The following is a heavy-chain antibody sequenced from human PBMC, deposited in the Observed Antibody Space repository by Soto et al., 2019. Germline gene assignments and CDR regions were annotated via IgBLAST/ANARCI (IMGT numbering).Heavy chain of an antibody. CDR2: IIPIFGTA. CDR3: ASTEYSSSSVSYYCYGTDV. Sequence: SVKGSCNASGGTFSSYGISWVRQAPGQGLEWMGGIIPIFGTANYAQKFQGRVTITADESTSTAYMELSSLRSEDTAVYYCASTEYSSSSVSYYCYGTDVWGQGTTVTVSS. CDR1: GGTFSSYG. V-gene: IGHV1-69*13. D-gene: IGHD6-6*01. J-gene: IGHJ6*02.